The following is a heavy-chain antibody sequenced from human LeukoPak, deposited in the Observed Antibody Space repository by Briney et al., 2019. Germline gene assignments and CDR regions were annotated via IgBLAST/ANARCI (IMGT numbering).Heavy chain of an antibody. V-gene: IGHV1-46*01. D-gene: IGHD3-9*01. Sequence: ASVKVSCKASGYTFTSYYMHWVRQAPGQGLEWMGIINPSGGSTSYAQKFQGRVTMTRDMSTSTVYMELSSLRSEDTAVYYCARLRYFDWLLPYFDYWGQGTLVTVSS. CDR3: ARLRYFDWLLPYFDY. J-gene: IGHJ4*02. CDR1: GYTFTSYY. CDR2: INPSGGST.